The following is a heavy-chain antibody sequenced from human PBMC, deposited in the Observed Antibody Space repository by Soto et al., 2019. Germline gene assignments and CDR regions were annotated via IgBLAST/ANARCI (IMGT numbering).Heavy chain of an antibody. CDR3: AKDYGCSGGSFYPWYFDY. D-gene: IGHD2-15*01. Sequence: QVQLVESGGGVVQPGRSLRLSCAASGFTFSSYGMHWVRQAPGKGLEWVAVISYDGSNKYYADSVKGRFTISRENSKNTLYLQMNSLTAEETAVYYWAKDYGCSGGSFYPWYFDYWGQGTLVTVSS. CDR1: GFTFSSYG. CDR2: ISYDGSNK. V-gene: IGHV3-30*18. J-gene: IGHJ4*02.